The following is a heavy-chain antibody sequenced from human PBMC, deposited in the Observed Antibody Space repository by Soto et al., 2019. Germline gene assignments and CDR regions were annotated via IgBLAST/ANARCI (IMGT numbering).Heavy chain of an antibody. CDR3: ARDSRFLEWLSWFDP. D-gene: IGHD3-3*01. J-gene: IGHJ5*02. CDR1: GGTFSSYA. V-gene: IGHV1-69*06. Sequence: SVKVCCNGSGGTFSSYAISWVRQAPGQGLEWMGGIIPIFGTANYAQKFQGRVTITADKSTSTAYMELSSLRSEDTAVYYCARDSRFLEWLSWFDPWGQGTLVTVSS. CDR2: IIPIFGTA.